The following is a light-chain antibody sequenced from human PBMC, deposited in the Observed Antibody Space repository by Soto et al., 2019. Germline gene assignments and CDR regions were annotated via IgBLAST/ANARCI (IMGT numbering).Light chain of an antibody. CDR2: KVS. J-gene: IGKJ1*01. V-gene: IGKV2-30*01. Sequence: DVVVTQSPLALPVTLGQPASISCRSTQSLVDSDGNTYLTWLQQTPGQSPRSLIYKVSNRDSGVPARFSGSGSGTDFTLKISGVEAEDVGVYYCLQGTHWPLTLGQGTQVEIK. CDR3: LQGTHWPLT. CDR1: QSLVDSDGNTY.